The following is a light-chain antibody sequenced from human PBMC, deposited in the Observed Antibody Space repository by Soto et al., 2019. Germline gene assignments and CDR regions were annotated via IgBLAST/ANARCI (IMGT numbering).Light chain of an antibody. V-gene: IGKV1-5*03. CDR3: QQYSLYPWT. CDR1: QSIGIS. Sequence: DIQMTQSPSTLSASVGDRVTITCRASQSIGISLAWYQQKPGKAPNLLIYKASSLESGVPSRFSGSGSGAEFTLTISSLQPDDFATYYCQQYSLYPWTFGQGTTVE. CDR2: KAS. J-gene: IGKJ1*01.